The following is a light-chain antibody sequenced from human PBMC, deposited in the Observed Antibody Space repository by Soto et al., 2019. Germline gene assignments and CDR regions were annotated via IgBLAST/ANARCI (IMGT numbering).Light chain of an antibody. CDR2: SNN. J-gene: IGLJ2*01. V-gene: IGLV1-44*01. CDR3: SAWDDRLNGVV. Sequence: QSVLTQPPSASGTPGQRVTISCSGSSSNIGSNTVNWYQQLPGTAPKLLIYSNNQRPSGVPDRFSGSKSGTSASLAISGLQSEDEADSYCSAWDDRLNGVVFGGGTKLTVL. CDR1: SSNIGSNT.